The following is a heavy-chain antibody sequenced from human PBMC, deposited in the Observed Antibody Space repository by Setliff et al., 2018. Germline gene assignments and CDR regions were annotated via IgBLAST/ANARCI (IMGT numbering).Heavy chain of an antibody. V-gene: IGHV4-59*01. D-gene: IGHD5-12*01. Sequence: KASETLSLTCTVSGGSFSTYYWSWIGQAPGKGLEWIGHVYYSGAANYNPSLKSRVTVSVDTSKNQFSLRLISVTAADTAVYYCARGGTFRYFDYWGQGTPVTVSS. CDR2: VYYSGAA. J-gene: IGHJ4*02. CDR1: GGSFSTYY. CDR3: ARGGTFRYFDY.